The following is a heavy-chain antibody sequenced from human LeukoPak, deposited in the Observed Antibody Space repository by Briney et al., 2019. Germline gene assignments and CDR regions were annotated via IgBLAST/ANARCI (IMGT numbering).Heavy chain of an antibody. CDR1: GFTFSNYG. CDR3: AGSYYNVFDY. J-gene: IGHJ4*02. D-gene: IGHD3-10*01. Sequence: PGRSLRLSCAASGFTFSNYGMHWVRQAPGKGLEWVALIWYDGSNKYYADSVKGRFTISRDNSKNTLYLQMNSLGAEDTAVYYCAGSYYNVFDYWGQGTLVTVSS. CDR2: IWYDGSNK. V-gene: IGHV3-33*01.